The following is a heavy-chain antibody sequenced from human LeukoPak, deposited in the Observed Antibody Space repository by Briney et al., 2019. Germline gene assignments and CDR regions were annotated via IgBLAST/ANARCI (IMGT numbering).Heavy chain of an antibody. Sequence: PSETLSLTCAVYGGSFSGYYWSWIRQPPGKGLEWIGEINHSGSTNYNSSLKSRVTISVDTSKNQFSLKLSSVTAADTAVYYCARASYLDYWGQGTLVTVSS. V-gene: IGHV4-34*01. CDR2: INHSGST. J-gene: IGHJ4*02. CDR3: ARASYLDY. CDR1: GGSFSGYY.